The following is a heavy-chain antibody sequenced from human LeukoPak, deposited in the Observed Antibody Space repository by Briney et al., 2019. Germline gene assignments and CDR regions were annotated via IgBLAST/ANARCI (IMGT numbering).Heavy chain of an antibody. CDR2: INHSGST. Sequence: SETLSLTCAVYGGSFSGYYWSWIRQPPGKGLEWIGEINHSGSTNYNPSLKSRVTISVDTSKNQFSLKLSSVTAADTAVYYCARHLTVTTKLNWFDPWGQGTLVTVSS. V-gene: IGHV4-34*01. J-gene: IGHJ5*02. D-gene: IGHD4-17*01. CDR1: GGSFSGYY. CDR3: ARHLTVTTKLNWFDP.